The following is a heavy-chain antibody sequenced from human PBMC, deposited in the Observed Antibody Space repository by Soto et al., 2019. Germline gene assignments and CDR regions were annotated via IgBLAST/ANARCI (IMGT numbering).Heavy chain of an antibody. CDR1: GFTFSNYG. CDR3: LKDQGSSGYSLDY. V-gene: IGHV3-30*02. J-gene: IGHJ4*02. Sequence: PGGSLRLSCAASGFTFSNYGMHWVRQAPGKGPEWVAVVWYAGSNKYYADSVKGRFTISRDNSKNTLYLQMNSLRAEDTAVYYCLKDQGSSGYSLDYWGQGTLVPVSS. CDR2: VWYAGSNK. D-gene: IGHD3-22*01.